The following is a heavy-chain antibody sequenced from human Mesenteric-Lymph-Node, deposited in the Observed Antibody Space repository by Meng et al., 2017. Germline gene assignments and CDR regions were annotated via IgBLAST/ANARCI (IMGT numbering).Heavy chain of an antibody. CDR2: IYYSGST. CDR1: GGSVSSGGYY. CDR3: ARVSSGWDYFDY. V-gene: IGHV4-31*03. D-gene: IGHD6-19*01. J-gene: IGHJ4*02. Sequence: QVTLQESGPGLVKPSQTLSLTCTVSGGSVSSGGYYWTWIRQHPGKGLEWFGHIYYSGSTFYNPSLKRRVIISIDTSKNQFSLNLRSVTAADTAVYYCARVSSGWDYFDYWGQGTLVTVSS.